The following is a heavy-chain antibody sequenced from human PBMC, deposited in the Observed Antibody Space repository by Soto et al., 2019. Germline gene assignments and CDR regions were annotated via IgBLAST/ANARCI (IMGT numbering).Heavy chain of an antibody. J-gene: IGHJ5*02. CDR1: GFTFSSYE. Sequence: GSLRLACSASGFTFSSYEMNGVRQAAGKGLEWVSYISSDGSTIDYADSVKGRFTISRDNAKNSLYLQMNSLRAEDTAVYYCARSWGAYCRSTSCYSPWFDPWGQGTLVTVYS. V-gene: IGHV3-48*03. CDR3: ARSWGAYCRSTSCYSPWFDP. D-gene: IGHD2-2*02. CDR2: ISSDGSTI.